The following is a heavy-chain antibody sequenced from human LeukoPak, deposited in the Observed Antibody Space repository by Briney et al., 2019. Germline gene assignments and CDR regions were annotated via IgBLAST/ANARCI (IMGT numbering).Heavy chain of an antibody. D-gene: IGHD3-3*01. Sequence: PSETLSLTCTVSGGSISSYYWSWIRQPAGKGLEWIGRIYTSGSTNYNPSLKSRVTMSVDTSKNQFSLKLSSVTAADTAVYYCARHKKTSAYYDFWSGYPDWFDPWGQGTLVTVSS. CDR3: ARHKKTSAYYDFWSGYPDWFDP. J-gene: IGHJ5*02. CDR2: IYTSGST. CDR1: GGSISSYY. V-gene: IGHV4-4*07.